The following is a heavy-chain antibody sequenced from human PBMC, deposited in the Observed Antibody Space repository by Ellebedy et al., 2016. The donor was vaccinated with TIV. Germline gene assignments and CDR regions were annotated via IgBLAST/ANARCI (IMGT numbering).Heavy chain of an antibody. CDR2: LPESGGNT. D-gene: IGHD4-23*01. CDR1: GLTFSSHA. V-gene: IGHV3-23*01. Sequence: GESLKISCAASGLTFSSHAMSWVRQAPGKGLEWVSSLPESGGNTYYADSVKGRFTISRDNSKDTLFLQMNSLRAEDTDIYFCARDPVGVGPAFDVWGQGTMVTVSS. CDR3: ARDPVGVGPAFDV. J-gene: IGHJ3*01.